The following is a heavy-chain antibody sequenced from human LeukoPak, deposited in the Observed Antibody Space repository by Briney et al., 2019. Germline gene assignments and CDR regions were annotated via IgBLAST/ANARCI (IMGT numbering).Heavy chain of an antibody. Sequence: GGSLRLSCAASGFTFSNHGMNWVRQAPGKGLEWVSAISGSGGSTYYADSVKGRFTISRDNSKNTLYLQMNSLRAEDTAVYYCAKGADYVWGSYRTLFFDYWGQGTLVTVSS. J-gene: IGHJ4*02. CDR2: ISGSGGST. CDR3: AKGADYVWGSYRTLFFDY. CDR1: GFTFSNHG. V-gene: IGHV3-23*01. D-gene: IGHD3-16*02.